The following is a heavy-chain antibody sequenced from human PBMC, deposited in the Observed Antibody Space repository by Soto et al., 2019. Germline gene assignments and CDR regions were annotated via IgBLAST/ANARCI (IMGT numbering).Heavy chain of an antibody. CDR3: AREQAAMGPSFDY. Sequence: GGSLRLSCAASGFTFSSYSMNWVRQAPGKGLEWVSYISSSSTIYYADSVKGRFTISRDNAKNSLYLQMNSLRAEDTAVYYCAREQAAMGPSFDYWGQGTLVTVSS. D-gene: IGHD5-18*01. CDR2: ISSSSTI. CDR1: GFTFSSYS. V-gene: IGHV3-48*01. J-gene: IGHJ4*02.